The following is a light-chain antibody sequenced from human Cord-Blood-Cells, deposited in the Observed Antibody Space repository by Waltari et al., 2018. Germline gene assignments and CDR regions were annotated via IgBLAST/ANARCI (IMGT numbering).Light chain of an antibody. CDR3: AAWDDSLSGLWV. J-gene: IGLJ3*02. CDR2: RNN. V-gene: IGLV1-47*01. Sequence: QSVLTQPPSPSGTPGQRVTTPCSGRSSNIGRTYVYWYQQLPATAPKLLIYRNNQRPSGVPDRFSGSKSGTSASLAISGLRSEDEADYYCAAWDDSLSGLWVFGGGTKLTVL. CDR1: SSNIGRTY.